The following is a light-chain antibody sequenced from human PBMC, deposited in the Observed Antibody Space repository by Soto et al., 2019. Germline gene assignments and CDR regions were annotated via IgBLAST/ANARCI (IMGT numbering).Light chain of an antibody. V-gene: IGKV1-5*03. CDR3: QQSKSFPLT. CDR1: QCISSW. Sequence: DIQMTQSPSTLSASVVDRVTITCRASQCISSWLAWYQQKPGKAPKPLIYKSSSLESGVPSRFSGRGSGTDFSLTISNLQPEDFATYFCQQSKSFPLTFGGGTKVDIK. J-gene: IGKJ4*01. CDR2: KSS.